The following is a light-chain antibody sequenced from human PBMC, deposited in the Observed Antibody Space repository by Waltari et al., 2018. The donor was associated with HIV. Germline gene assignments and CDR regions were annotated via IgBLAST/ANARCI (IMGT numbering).Light chain of an antibody. V-gene: IGLV3-25*03. Sequence: SYELTQPPSVSVSPGQTARITCSEDALPKQFAYWYQQKAGQAPLMVIYKDDKRPSGIPDRFSGSMSGTTVTLIISGVQPEDEADYYCESADDSGDHWVFGGGTKLSVL. CDR1: ALPKQF. CDR2: KDD. CDR3: ESADDSGDHWV. J-gene: IGLJ3*02.